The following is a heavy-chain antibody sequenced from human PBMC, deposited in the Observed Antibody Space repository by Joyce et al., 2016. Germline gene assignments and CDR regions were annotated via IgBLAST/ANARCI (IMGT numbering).Heavy chain of an antibody. CDR2: ISFDGTSP. CDR1: RFTFSSFA. CDR3: ARTRATVVEVGYYGVDV. Sequence: QVQLVESGGGVVQPGGSLRLSCEASRFTFSSFAMHWVRQAPGKGLEWVAGISFDGTSPLYIDSVKGRFTISRDNSKNTVYLHMNSLRIEDAAVYFCARTRATVVEVGYYGVDVWGQGTTVTVSS. D-gene: IGHD3-22*01. J-gene: IGHJ6*02. V-gene: IGHV3-30-3*01.